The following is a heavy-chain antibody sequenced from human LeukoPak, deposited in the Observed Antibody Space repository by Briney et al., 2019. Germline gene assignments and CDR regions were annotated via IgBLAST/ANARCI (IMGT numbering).Heavy chain of an antibody. Sequence: GGSLRLSCAASGFTFSSYWMSWVRQAQGKGLEWVANIKQDGSENYYVDSVKGRFTISRDNAKNSLYLQMNSLRAEDTAVYYCARESRYSSSWYPIILGYYYYRMDVWGQGTTVTVSS. V-gene: IGHV3-7*01. D-gene: IGHD6-13*01. CDR2: IKQDGSEN. CDR1: GFTFSSYW. CDR3: ARESRYSSSWYPIILGYYYYRMDV. J-gene: IGHJ6*02.